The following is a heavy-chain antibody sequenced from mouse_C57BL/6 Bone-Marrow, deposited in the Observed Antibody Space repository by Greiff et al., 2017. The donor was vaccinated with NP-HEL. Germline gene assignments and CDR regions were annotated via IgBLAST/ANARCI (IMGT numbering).Heavy chain of an antibody. CDR3: ARYMSYYGSSSFAY. CDR2: IRNKANGYTT. Sequence: DVHLVESGGGLVQPGGSLSLSCAASGFTFTDYYMSWVRQPPGKALEWLGFIRNKANGYTTEYSASVKGRFTISRDNSQSILYLQMNALRAEDSATYYCARYMSYYGSSSFAYWGQGTLVTVSA. J-gene: IGHJ3*01. D-gene: IGHD1-1*01. V-gene: IGHV7-3*01. CDR1: GFTFTDYY.